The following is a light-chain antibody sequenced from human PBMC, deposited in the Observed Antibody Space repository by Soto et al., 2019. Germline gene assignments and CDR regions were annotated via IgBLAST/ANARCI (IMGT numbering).Light chain of an antibody. CDR2: DVS. J-gene: IGLJ3*02. CDR1: GSD. CDR3: ASYRSTSTLWV. V-gene: IGLV2-14*03. Sequence: QSVLTQPASVSGSPGQSITISCTGAGSDVSWYQHHPGKAPKLIIFDVSNRPSGISDRFSGSKSGNTASLTISGLRAEDEAGYYCASYRSTSTLWVFGGGTKLTVL.